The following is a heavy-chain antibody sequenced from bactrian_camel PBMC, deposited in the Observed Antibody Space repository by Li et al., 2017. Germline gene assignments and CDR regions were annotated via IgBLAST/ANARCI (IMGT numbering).Heavy chain of an antibody. CDR2: IGWDGRT. D-gene: IGHD5*01. Sequence: DVQLVESGGALVQPGGSLRLSCVASGFDFSSTYMSWIRKAPGKGLEWLSGIGWDGRTYYSDSVQGRFTISRDNAKNTVYLQMDSLKTEDTAMYYCSHYGRSTSFTPVGQGTQVTVS. V-gene: IGHV3S10*01. CDR1: GFDFSSTY. J-gene: IGHJ4*01.